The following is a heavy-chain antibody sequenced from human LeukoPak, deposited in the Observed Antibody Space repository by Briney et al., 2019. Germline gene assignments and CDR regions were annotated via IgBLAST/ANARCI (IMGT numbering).Heavy chain of an antibody. D-gene: IGHD4-17*01. CDR2: ISGSSRPI. V-gene: IGHV3-48*01. CDR3: ARDYRYGFLN. Sequence: PGGSLRLSCAASGFTFSSYSMNWVRQAPGRGLEWVSYISGSSRPIYYADSVKGRFTISRDNAKSSLYLQMNSLRAEDTAVYYCARDYRYGFLNWGQGTLVTVSS. J-gene: IGHJ4*02. CDR1: GFTFSSYS.